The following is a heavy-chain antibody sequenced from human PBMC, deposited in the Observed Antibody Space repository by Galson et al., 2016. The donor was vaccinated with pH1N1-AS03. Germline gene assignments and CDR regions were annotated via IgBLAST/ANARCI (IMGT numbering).Heavy chain of an antibody. Sequence: ETLSLTCSVSGDSVISQNYYWGWVRQPPGKGLEWIGSISFRGSSYYNPSLKSRVRISIDESNNQFSLDLNSVTAADTALYYCVMDTTTWMRFDYWGQGVLVIVSS. CDR2: ISFRGSS. V-gene: IGHV4-39*07. CDR1: GDSVISQNYY. J-gene: IGHJ4*02. D-gene: IGHD1-1*01. CDR3: VMDTTTWMRFDY.